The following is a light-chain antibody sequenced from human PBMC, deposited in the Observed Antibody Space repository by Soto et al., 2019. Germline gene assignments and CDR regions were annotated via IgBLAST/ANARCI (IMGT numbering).Light chain of an antibody. CDR3: QQSYISPYT. Sequence: DIQMTQSPSSLSASVGDRVTITCRASESIANYLNWYQQKPGKAPNLLIYAASTLQTGVPSRFSGSGSGTDSTLTISSLQTEDFATYFCQQSYISPYTFGQGTKLDI. CDR2: AAS. J-gene: IGKJ2*01. CDR1: ESIANY. V-gene: IGKV1-39*01.